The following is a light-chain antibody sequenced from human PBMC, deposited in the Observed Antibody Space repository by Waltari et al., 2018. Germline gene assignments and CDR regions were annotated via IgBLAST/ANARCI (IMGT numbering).Light chain of an antibody. V-gene: IGKV3-20*01. CDR3: QHYVRLPAT. J-gene: IGKJ1*01. CDR2: GAS. CDR1: QSVRRS. Sequence: IVLTQSPDTLSLSPGERATLSCRASQSVRRSLAWYQQKPGQAPKHLIYGASTRATGIPDRFTGSGSGTDFSLTLSSLEPEDFAIYFCQHYVRLPATFGQGTKVEIK.